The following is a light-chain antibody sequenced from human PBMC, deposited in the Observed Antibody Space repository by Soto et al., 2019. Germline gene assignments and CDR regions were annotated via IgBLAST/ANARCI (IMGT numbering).Light chain of an antibody. V-gene: IGLV2-14*01. J-gene: IGLJ1*01. CDR3: SSYKSSSTYV. CDR2: DVS. Sequence: QSPLTQPSSVSGSPGRSITISRTRTNSDVGGYNYVSWYQQHAGKARNLMIYDVSNRASGFSNRFSGSKSGNTASLTISGLQAEDEADYYCSSYKSSSTYVFGTGTKVTDL. CDR1: NSDVGGYNY.